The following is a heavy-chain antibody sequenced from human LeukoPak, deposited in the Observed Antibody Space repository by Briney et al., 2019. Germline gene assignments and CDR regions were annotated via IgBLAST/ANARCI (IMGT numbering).Heavy chain of an antibody. Sequence: GGSLRLSCAASGFTFSSYSMNWVRQAPGKGLEWVSSITSSSSYIYYADSVKGRFTISRDNAKNSLYLQMNSLRAEDTAVYYCARDRAALKVGAPDYWGQGTLVTVSS. CDR2: ITSSSSYI. CDR1: GFTFSSYS. CDR3: ARDRAALKVGAPDY. J-gene: IGHJ4*02. D-gene: IGHD1-26*01. V-gene: IGHV3-21*01.